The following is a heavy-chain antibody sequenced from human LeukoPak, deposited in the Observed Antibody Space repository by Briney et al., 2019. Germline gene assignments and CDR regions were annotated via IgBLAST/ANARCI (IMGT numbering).Heavy chain of an antibody. CDR3: ARVALGSWYFDL. CDR2: ISTYNGNT. Sequence: ASVKVSCKASGYTFTTYAISWVRQALGQGLEWMGWISTYNGNTNYAQKFQGRVTLTTDTSTSTAYMDLRSLRSDDTAVYHCARVALGSWYFDLWGRGTLVTVSS. CDR1: GYTFTTYA. D-gene: IGHD2-15*01. V-gene: IGHV1-18*01. J-gene: IGHJ2*01.